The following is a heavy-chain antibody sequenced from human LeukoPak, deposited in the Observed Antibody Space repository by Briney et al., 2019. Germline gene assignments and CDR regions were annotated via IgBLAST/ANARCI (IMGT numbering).Heavy chain of an antibody. Sequence: HTGGSLRLSCAASGFTFSSYWMHWVRQAPGNGLEWVSAISGSGVSTSYADSVKGRFTISRDNSKNTLYLHMNSLRAEDTAIYFCAKDPANQLLYPAHFSHWGQGTLVTVSS. D-gene: IGHD2-2*01. CDR3: AKDPANQLLYPAHFSH. CDR1: GFTFSSYW. J-gene: IGHJ1*01. CDR2: ISGSGVST. V-gene: IGHV3-23*01.